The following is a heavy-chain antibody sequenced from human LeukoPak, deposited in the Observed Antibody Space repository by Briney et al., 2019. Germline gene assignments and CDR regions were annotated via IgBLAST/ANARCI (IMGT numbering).Heavy chain of an antibody. J-gene: IGHJ4*02. V-gene: IGHV3-48*03. CDR2: ISSSGSTI. Sequence: GGSLRLSCAASGFTFSIYEMNWVRQAPGKGLEWVSYISSSGSTIYYADSVKGRFTISRDNAKNSLYLKMSGLSAEDAAVYYCARGLGWGTLVRGVIIDYWGQGTLVTVSS. D-gene: IGHD3-10*01. CDR3: ARGLGWGTLVRGVIIDY. CDR1: GFTFSIYE.